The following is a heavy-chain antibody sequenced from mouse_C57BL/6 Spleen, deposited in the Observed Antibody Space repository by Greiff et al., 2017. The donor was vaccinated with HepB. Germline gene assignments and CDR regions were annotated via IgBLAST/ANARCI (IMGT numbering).Heavy chain of an antibody. CDR3: ARDGSNFYYYAMDY. CDR2: ISYDGSN. Sequence: EVKLQESGPGLVKPSQSLSLTCSVTGYSITSGYYWNWIRQFPGNKLEWMGYISYDGSNNYNPSLKNRISITRDTSKNQFFLKLNSVTTEDTATYYCARDGSNFYYYAMDYWGQGTSVTVSS. CDR1: GYSITSGYY. V-gene: IGHV3-6*01. D-gene: IGHD2-5*01. J-gene: IGHJ4*01.